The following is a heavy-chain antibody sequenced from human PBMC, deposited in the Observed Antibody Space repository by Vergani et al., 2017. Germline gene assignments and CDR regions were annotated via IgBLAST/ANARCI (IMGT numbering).Heavy chain of an antibody. V-gene: IGHV4-38-2*01. CDR2: IDGWGGT. Sequence: QVQLQESGPGLVKPSETLTLTCDVSDSSIMTNPYWGWFRQSPGKGLGGGGCIDGWGGTDYNSSLKSRVSISIVSSSKFSLSLTSVTAADTAIYYCARHRGSVGFFPSSYFYGMDVWGHGTTVTVSS. J-gene: IGHJ6*02. CDR3: ARHRGSVGFFPSSYFYGMDV. CDR1: DSSIMTNPY. D-gene: IGHD3-10*01.